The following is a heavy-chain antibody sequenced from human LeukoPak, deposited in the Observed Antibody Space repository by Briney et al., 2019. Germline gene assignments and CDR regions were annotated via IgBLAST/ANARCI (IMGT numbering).Heavy chain of an antibody. Sequence: ASVKVSCKASGYTFTGYYMHWVRQAPGQGLEWMGWINPNSGGTNYAQKSQGRVTMTRDTSISTAYMELSRLRSEDTAVYYCARDNSVGDIAWWFDPWGQGTLVTVSS. CDR3: ARDNSVGDIAWWFDP. D-gene: IGHD3-16*02. V-gene: IGHV1-2*02. CDR1: GYTFTGYY. CDR2: INPNSGGT. J-gene: IGHJ5*02.